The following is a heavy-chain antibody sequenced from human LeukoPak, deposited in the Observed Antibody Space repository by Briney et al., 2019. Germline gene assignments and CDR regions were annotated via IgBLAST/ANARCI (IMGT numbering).Heavy chain of an antibody. Sequence: SETLSLTCIVSGGSISSRSYYWGWIRQPPGKGLEWIGSIYYSGSTYYNPSFKSRVTISVDTSKNRFSLKLSSVTAADTAVYYCARHKGAQYFTNWAQESLVTVSS. J-gene: IGHJ4*02. CDR2: IYYSGST. D-gene: IGHD3-9*01. CDR1: GGSISSRSYY. CDR3: ARHKGAQYFTN. V-gene: IGHV4-39*01.